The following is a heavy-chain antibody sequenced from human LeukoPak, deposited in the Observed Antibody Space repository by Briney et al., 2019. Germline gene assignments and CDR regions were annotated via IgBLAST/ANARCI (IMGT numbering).Heavy chain of an antibody. J-gene: IGHJ6*02. Sequence: GASVKVSCKASGGTFSSYAISWVRQAPGQGLEWMEGIIPIFVKPNSAQKFQGRVTITADESTSTAYMELSSLRSEDTAVYYCARVGYDFWSGYYTESIRDFYYYYGMDVWGQGTTVTVSS. CDR1: GGTFSSYA. D-gene: IGHD3-3*01. CDR2: IIPIFVKP. CDR3: ARVGYDFWSGYYTESIRDFYYYYGMDV. V-gene: IGHV1-69*13.